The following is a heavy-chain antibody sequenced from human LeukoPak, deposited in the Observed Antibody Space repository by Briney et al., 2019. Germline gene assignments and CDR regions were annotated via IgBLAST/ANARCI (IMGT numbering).Heavy chain of an antibody. CDR1: GYTFTSYY. CDR3: ASGTGSHDY. J-gene: IGHJ4*02. Sequence: ASGKLSCKASGYTFTSYYMHWVRQAPAQGLEWMGIIDPSGGSTSYAQKFQGRVTMTRAMSTSTVYMEPSSLRSEDTAVYYCASGTGSHDYWGQGTLVTVSS. CDR2: IDPSGGST. V-gene: IGHV1-46*01. D-gene: IGHD3-10*01.